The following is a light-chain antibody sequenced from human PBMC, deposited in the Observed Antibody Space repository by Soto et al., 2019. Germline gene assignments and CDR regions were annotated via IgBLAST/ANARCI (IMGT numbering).Light chain of an antibody. CDR2: GES. CDR3: QQLTTFPLT. Sequence: DIQLTQSPSFLSASVGDRVNITCRASQGIRNSLAWFQQKSGKAPNLLMYGESVLLSGVPSRFSGSRSGTEFTLTIRSLQPEDFGTYYCQQLTTFPLTFGGGTKVEVK. J-gene: IGKJ4*01. CDR1: QGIRNS. V-gene: IGKV1-9*01.